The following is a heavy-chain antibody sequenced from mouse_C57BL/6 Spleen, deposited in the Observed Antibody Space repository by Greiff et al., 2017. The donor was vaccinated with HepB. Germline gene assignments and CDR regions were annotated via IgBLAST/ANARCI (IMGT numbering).Heavy chain of an antibody. D-gene: IGHD1-1*01. CDR3: TREGVYYGSSPYFDY. CDR2: ISSGGDYI. Sequence: EVKLVESGEGLVKPGGSLKLSCAASGFTFSSYAMSWVRQTPEKRLEWVAYISSGGDYIYYADTVKGRFTISRDNARNTLYLQMSSLKSEDTAMYYCTREGVYYGSSPYFDYWGQGTTLTVSS. CDR1: GFTFSSYA. V-gene: IGHV5-9-1*02. J-gene: IGHJ2*01.